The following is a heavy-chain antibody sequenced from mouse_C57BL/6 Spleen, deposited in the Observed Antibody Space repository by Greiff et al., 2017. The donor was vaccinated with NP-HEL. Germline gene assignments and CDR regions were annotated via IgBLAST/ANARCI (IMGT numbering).Heavy chain of an antibody. D-gene: IGHD4-1*01. CDR1: GYTFTSYW. Sequence: VQLQQPGAELVRPGSSVKLSCKASGYTFTSYWMDWVKQRPGQGLEWIGNIYPSDSETHYNQKFKDKATLTVDKSSSTAYMQLSSLTSEDSAVYYCARKGEVRVGRGYYYAMDYWGQGTSVTVSS. CDR3: ARKGEVRVGRGYYYAMDY. CDR2: IYPSDSET. V-gene: IGHV1-61*01. J-gene: IGHJ4*01.